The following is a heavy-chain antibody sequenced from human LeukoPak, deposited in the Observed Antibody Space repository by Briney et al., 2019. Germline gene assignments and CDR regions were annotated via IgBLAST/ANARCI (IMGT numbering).Heavy chain of an antibody. CDR1: GFTFSSYA. Sequence: PGGSLRLSCAASGFTFSSYAMHWVRQAPGKGLEWVAVISYDGSNKYYADSVKGRFTISRDNSKNTLYLQMNSLRAEDTAVYYCAKDRYQLLIGTPDYWGQGTLSPSPQ. V-gene: IGHV3-30-3*01. J-gene: IGHJ4*02. CDR2: ISYDGSNK. CDR3: AKDRYQLLIGTPDY. D-gene: IGHD2-2*01.